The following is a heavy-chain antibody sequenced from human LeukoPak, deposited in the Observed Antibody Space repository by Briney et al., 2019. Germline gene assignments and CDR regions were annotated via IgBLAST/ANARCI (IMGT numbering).Heavy chain of an antibody. CDR3: AKERSSNYFFYYIDV. Sequence: GGSLRLSCAASGFTFSDNYMTWVRQAPGKGLEWLSYISGNGGVIQYADSVKGRFTISRDNAKNLLYLQMDSLRVEDTAIYYCAKERSSNYFFYYIDVWGKGTTVTISS. D-gene: IGHD3-10*01. V-gene: IGHV3-11*04. CDR2: ISGNGGVI. CDR1: GFTFSDNY. J-gene: IGHJ6*03.